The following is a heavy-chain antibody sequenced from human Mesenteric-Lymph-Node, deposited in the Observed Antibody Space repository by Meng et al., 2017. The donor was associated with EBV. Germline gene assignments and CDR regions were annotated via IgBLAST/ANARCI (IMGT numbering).Heavy chain of an antibody. CDR3: AHRRREDTGYHSAFHY. CDR1: GFSLTISGVR. J-gene: IGHJ4*02. D-gene: IGHD5-12*01. V-gene: IGHV2-5*02. CDR2: IYWDDDE. Sequence: IPFKESGPTLVNPPQTLTLACSFSGFSLTISGVRVGWVRQPPGKALEWLALIYWDDDERYSPSLKNRLTVTKDTSKNQVVLTMTNMDPADTGTYYCAHRRREDTGYHSAFHYWGPGILVTVSS.